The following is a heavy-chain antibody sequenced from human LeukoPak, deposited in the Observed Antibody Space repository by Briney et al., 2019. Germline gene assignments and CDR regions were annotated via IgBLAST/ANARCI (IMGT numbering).Heavy chain of an antibody. Sequence: PGGSLRLSCAAYGFTFSSDAMRSARQAPGKGLEWDSAIRGSGGSTYYADSVKGRFTISRDNSKNTLCLQMNSLRAEDTAVYYCAKVLMAARRYFDYWGQGTLVTVSS. D-gene: IGHD5-24*01. V-gene: IGHV3-23*01. CDR2: IRGSGGST. CDR3: AKVLMAARRYFDY. J-gene: IGHJ4*02. CDR1: GFTFSSDA.